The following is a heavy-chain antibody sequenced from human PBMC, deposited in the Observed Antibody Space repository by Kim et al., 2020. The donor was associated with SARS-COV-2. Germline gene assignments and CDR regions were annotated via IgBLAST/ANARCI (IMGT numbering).Heavy chain of an antibody. CDR2: ISGSGGST. Sequence: GGSLRLSCAASGFTFSSYAMSWVRQAPGKGLEWVSAISGSGGSTYYADSVKGRFTISRDNSKNTLYLQMNSLRAEDTAVYYCAKEGSEVATIPDVFFDYWGQGTLVTVSS. V-gene: IGHV3-23*01. CDR3: AKEGSEVATIPDVFFDY. CDR1: GFTFSSYA. D-gene: IGHD5-12*01. J-gene: IGHJ4*02.